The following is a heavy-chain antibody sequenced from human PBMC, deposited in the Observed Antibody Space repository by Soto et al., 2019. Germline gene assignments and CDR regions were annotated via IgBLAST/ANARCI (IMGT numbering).Heavy chain of an antibody. Sequence: SVKVSCKASGGTFSSYAISWVRQAPGQGLEWMGGIIPIFGTANYAQKFQGRVTITADESTSTAYMELSSLRSEDTAVYYCASPPEKASSWYFYWGQGALVTVSS. J-gene: IGHJ4*02. V-gene: IGHV1-69*13. CDR2: IIPIFGTA. CDR3: ASPPEKASSWYFY. D-gene: IGHD6-13*01. CDR1: GGTFSSYA.